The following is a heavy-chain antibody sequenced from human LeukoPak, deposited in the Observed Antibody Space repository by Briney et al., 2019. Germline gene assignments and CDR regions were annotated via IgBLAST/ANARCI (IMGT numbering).Heavy chain of an antibody. J-gene: IGHJ5*02. CDR2: INPNSGGT. Sequence: ASVKVSCKASGYTLTGYYMHWARQAPGQGLEWMGWINPNSGGTNYAQKFQGRVTMTRDTSISTAYMELSRLRSDDTAVYYCARRDYYYDSSGYYVSGWFDPWGQGTLVTVSS. CDR3: ARRDYYYDSSGYYVSGWFDP. V-gene: IGHV1-2*02. D-gene: IGHD3-22*01. CDR1: GYTLTGYY.